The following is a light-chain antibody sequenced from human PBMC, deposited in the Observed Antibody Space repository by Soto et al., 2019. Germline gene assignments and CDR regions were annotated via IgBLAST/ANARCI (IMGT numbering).Light chain of an antibody. CDR2: LTS. J-gene: IGKJ1*01. CDR1: QAVNTR. Sequence: EIVLTQSPATLSSFPGDRVTLSCRASQAVNTRLAWYQHKPGQAPRLLIYLTSNRAAGIPARFSGSGSETDFTLTISDVEPEDFAVYYCHQRQSWTRTFGQRTKVDIK. V-gene: IGKV3-11*01. CDR3: HQRQSWTRT.